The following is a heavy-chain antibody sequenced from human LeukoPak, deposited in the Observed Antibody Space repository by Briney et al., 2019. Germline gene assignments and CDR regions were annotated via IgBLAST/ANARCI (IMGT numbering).Heavy chain of an antibody. J-gene: IGHJ4*02. CDR1: GFTFSSYW. CDR2: INSDGSST. Sequence: GGSLRLSCAASGFTFSSYWMHWVRQAPGKGLAWVSRINSDGSSTIYADSVKGRFTISRDNAKNTLYLQMNSLRAEDTAVYYCARGAARLGSDYWGQGTLFTVSS. V-gene: IGHV3-74*01. CDR3: ARGAARLGSDY. D-gene: IGHD6-6*01.